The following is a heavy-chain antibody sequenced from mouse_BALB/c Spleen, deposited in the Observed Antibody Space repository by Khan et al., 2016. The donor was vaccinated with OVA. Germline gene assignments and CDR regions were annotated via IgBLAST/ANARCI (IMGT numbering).Heavy chain of an antibody. CDR2: IDPFSGGT. D-gene: IGHD2-2*01. Sequence: EVELVESGPELMKPGASVKISCKASGYSFTNYYIHWVIQSHGKSLEWIGYIDPFSGGTTYNQKFTGKATLTVDKSSSTAYIHLSNLTSVDSAVYYCTRHGFVAWFTYWGQGMLVTVSA. CDR1: GYSFTNYY. CDR3: TRHGFVAWFTY. J-gene: IGHJ3*01. V-gene: IGHV1S135*01.